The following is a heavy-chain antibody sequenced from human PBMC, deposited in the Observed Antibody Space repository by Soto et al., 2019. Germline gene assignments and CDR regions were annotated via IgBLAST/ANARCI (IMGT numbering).Heavy chain of an antibody. V-gene: IGHV1-3*01. Sequence: ASLKVSCKASGYTFTSYAMHWVRQAPGQRLEWMGWINAGNGNTKYSQKFQGRVTITRDTSASTAYMELSSLRSEDTAVYYCARYSSSWPYYYYGMDVWGQGTTVTVSS. CDR2: INAGNGNT. D-gene: IGHD6-13*01. CDR3: ARYSSSWPYYYYGMDV. J-gene: IGHJ6*02. CDR1: GYTFTSYA.